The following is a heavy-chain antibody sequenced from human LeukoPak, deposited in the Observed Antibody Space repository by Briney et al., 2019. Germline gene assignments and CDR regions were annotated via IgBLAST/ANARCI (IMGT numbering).Heavy chain of an antibody. J-gene: IGHJ4*02. CDR2: IYYDGGT. D-gene: IGHD1-26*01. CDR3: ARIVVGATTDY. V-gene: IGHV4-61*01. CDR1: GGSVSSASYY. Sequence: SETLSLTCTVSGGSVSSASYYWSWIRQPPRGGLEWIGFIYYDGGTSYNPSLRSRVTLSVDTSKNQFPLKLTSVTAADSALYFCARIVVGATTDYWGQGTMVTVSS.